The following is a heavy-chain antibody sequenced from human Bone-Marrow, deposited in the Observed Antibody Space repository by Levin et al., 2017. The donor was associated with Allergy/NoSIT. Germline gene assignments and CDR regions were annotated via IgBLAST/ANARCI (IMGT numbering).Heavy chain of an antibody. Sequence: SGPTLVKPPQTLTLTCSFSGFSLSTDGMCVSWIRQPPGKALEWLALIDWEDEKHYSTSLKTRLSISKDTSENQVVLTMTNMDPVDTATYYCARSHPTEYFFDSWGQGTLVTVSS. D-gene: IGHD2-21*02. J-gene: IGHJ4*02. V-gene: IGHV2-70*01. CDR2: IDWEDEK. CDR3: ARSHPTEYFFDS. CDR1: GFSLSTDGMC.